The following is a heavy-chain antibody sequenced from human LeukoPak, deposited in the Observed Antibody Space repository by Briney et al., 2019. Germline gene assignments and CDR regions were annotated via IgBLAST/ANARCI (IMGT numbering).Heavy chain of an antibody. CDR1: GGSISSSSSY. Sequence: PSETLSLTCTVSGGSISSSSSYWGWIRQPPGKGLEWIGSIYYSGSTKYNPSLRSRVTISGDTPASQFSVRLSFATAADTAVYFCARHRQSDADAFDIWGPGRMVTVSS. J-gene: IGHJ3*02. V-gene: IGHV4-39*01. CDR3: ARHRQSDADAFDI. CDR2: IYYSGST.